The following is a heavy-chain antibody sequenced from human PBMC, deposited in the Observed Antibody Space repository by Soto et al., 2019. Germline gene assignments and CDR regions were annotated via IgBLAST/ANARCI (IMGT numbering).Heavy chain of an antibody. Sequence: SVKVSCKASGGTFSSYAISWVRQAPGQGLEWMGGIIPIFGTANYAQKFQGRVTITADKSTSTAYMELSSLRSEDTAVYYCARPHCSGGSCYYPYYYYGMGVWGQGTTVTVSS. CDR3: ARPHCSGGSCYYPYYYYGMGV. CDR1: GGTFSSYA. V-gene: IGHV1-69*06. D-gene: IGHD2-15*01. CDR2: IIPIFGTA. J-gene: IGHJ6*02.